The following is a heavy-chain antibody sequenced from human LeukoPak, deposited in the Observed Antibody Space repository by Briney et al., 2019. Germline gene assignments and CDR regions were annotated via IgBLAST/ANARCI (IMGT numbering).Heavy chain of an antibody. V-gene: IGHV3-33*01. J-gene: IGHJ4*02. CDR3: ARDRGSGRRLDY. D-gene: IGHD1-26*01. Sequence: GGSLRLSCAASGFTISSDGMHGVRQAPGKGLEWVAVIWYDGSNKYYADSVKGRFTISRDNSKNTLYLQMNSLRAGDTAVYYCARDRGSGRRLDYWGQGTLVTVSS. CDR1: GFTISSDG. CDR2: IWYDGSNK.